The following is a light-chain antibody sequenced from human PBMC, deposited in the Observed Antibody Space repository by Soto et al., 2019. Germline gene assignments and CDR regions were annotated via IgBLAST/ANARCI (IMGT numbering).Light chain of an antibody. CDR1: QSVGTW. CDR3: QQNNRYSWT. CDR2: KAS. V-gene: IGKV1-5*03. Sequence: DIRMTQSPSTLSASVGDRVTITCRASQSVGTWLAWYQQKPGKAPKLLIYKASSLEGGVPSRFSGSGSGTEFTLTISSLQPDDFATYYCQQNNRYSWTFGQGTKVDIK. J-gene: IGKJ1*01.